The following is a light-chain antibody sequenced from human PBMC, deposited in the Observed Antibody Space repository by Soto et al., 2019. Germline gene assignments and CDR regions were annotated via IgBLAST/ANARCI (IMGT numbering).Light chain of an antibody. CDR1: QRVSSS. V-gene: IGKV3-11*01. Sequence: EIVLTQSPATLSLSPGERATLSCRASQRVSSSLAWYQQKPGQAPRLLIYDASNRATGIPARFSGSGSGTDFTLTISSLGPEDFAVYYCQQRKNWPPLTFGGGTKVEIK. J-gene: IGKJ4*01. CDR3: QQRKNWPPLT. CDR2: DAS.